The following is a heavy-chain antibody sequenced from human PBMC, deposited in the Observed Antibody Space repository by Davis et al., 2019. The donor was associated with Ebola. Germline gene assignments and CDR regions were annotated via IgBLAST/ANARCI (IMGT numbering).Heavy chain of an antibody. Sequence: MPSETLSLTCSVSGGSVSSATYYWSWIRQPPGKGLEWIGYIYYSGSTNYNPSLKSRVTISVDTSKNQFSLKLNSVTAADTAVYYCARLILAGRGPEFDPWGQGTLVTVSS. D-gene: IGHD1-14*01. CDR2: IYYSGST. CDR3: ARLILAGRGPEFDP. J-gene: IGHJ5*02. CDR1: GGSVSSATYY. V-gene: IGHV4-61*01.